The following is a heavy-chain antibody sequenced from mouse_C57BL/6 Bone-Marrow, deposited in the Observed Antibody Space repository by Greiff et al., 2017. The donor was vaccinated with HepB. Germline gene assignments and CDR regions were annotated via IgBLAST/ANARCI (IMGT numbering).Heavy chain of an antibody. Sequence: QVQLQQPGTELVKPGASVKLSCKASGYTFTSYWMHWVKQRPVQGLEWIGNINPSNGGTNYNEKFKSKATLTVDKSSSTAYMQLSSLTSEDSAVYYCARSVYYYGSSYWYFDVWGTGTTVTVSS. CDR3: ARSVYYYGSSYWYFDV. CDR2: INPSNGGT. J-gene: IGHJ1*03. D-gene: IGHD1-1*01. V-gene: IGHV1-53*01. CDR1: GYTFTSYW.